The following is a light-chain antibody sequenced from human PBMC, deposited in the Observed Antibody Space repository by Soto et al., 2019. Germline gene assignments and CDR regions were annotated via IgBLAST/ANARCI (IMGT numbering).Light chain of an antibody. V-gene: IGKV3-20*01. CDR3: HQFGSSPLAFT. CDR2: GAS. J-gene: IGKJ2*01. Sequence: ESMLTQSPGTLSLSPGERATLSCRASQSVSTRYLAWYQQRPGQTPRLLIYGASIRAAGIPDRFSGSGSGTDFTLPISRLAPEAFAVYYCHQFGSSPLAFTFGQGTKLEI. CDR1: QSVSTRY.